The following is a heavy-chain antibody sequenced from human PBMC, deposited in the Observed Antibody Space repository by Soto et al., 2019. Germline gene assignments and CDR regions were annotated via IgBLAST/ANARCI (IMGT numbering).Heavy chain of an antibody. CDR3: ARGVTMVRGVIHTPYFDY. D-gene: IGHD3-10*01. V-gene: IGHV4-31*03. Sequence: QVQLQESGPGLVKPSQTLSLTCTVSGGSISSGGYYWSWIRQHPGKGLEWIGYIYYSGSTYYNPSLKSRVTTSVDTPKTRFSLKLSSVTAADTAVYYCARGVTMVRGVIHTPYFDYWGQGTLVTVSS. CDR1: GGSISSGGYY. CDR2: IYYSGST. J-gene: IGHJ4*02.